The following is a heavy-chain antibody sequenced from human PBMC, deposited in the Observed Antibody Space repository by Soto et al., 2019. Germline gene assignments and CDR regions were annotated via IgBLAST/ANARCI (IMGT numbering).Heavy chain of an antibody. V-gene: IGHV3-23*01. CDR3: AKETATGGGAFEI. CDR2: ILVGGST. J-gene: IGHJ3*02. D-gene: IGHD2-8*02. CDR1: GFICSSYD. Sequence: GWSLRLSCAVSGFICSSYDMSWVRQAPGKGLAWVSTILVGGSTHYEDSVQGRFTISRETSKNTVYLHMNSLTAGDTAVYYCAKETATGGGAFEIYGQGAMVTVSS.